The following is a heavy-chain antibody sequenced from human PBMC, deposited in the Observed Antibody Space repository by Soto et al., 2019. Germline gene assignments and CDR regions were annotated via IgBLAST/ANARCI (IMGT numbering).Heavy chain of an antibody. D-gene: IGHD2-15*01. CDR3: ARSYRRYCSGGSCYSYYYYYMDV. J-gene: IGHJ6*03. V-gene: IGHV4-61*05. CDR2: IYYSGST. Sequence: SETLSITCTVSGGSISSSSYYWGWLRQPQGKGLKGIGYIYYSGSTNYNPSLKSRVTISVDTSKNQFSLKLSSVTAADTAVYYCARSYRRYCSGGSCYSYYYYYMDVWGKGTTVTVSS. CDR1: GGSISSSSYY.